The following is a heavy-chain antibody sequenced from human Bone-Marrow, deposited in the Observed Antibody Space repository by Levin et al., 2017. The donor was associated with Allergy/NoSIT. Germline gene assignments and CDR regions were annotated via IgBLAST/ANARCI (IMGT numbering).Heavy chain of an antibody. V-gene: IGHV3-48*03. CDR2: ISSSGSTI. D-gene: IGHD2-21*02. CDR1: GFTFSSYE. J-gene: IGHJ5*02. Sequence: PGGSLRLSCAASGFTFSSYEMNWVRQAPGKGLEWVSYISSSGSTIYYADSVKGRFTISRDNAKNSLYLQMNSLRAEDTAVYYCAREPCGGDCYTQVQFDPWGQGTLVTVSS. CDR3: AREPCGGDCYTQVQFDP.